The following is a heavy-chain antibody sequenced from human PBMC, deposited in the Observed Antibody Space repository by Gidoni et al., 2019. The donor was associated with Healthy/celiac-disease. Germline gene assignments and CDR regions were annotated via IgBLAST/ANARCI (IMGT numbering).Heavy chain of an antibody. CDR2: INHSGST. Sequence: QVQLQQWGAGLLKPSETLSLTCAVYGRSFSNYYWSWIRQPPGKGLEWIGEINHSGSTNYNSSLKSRVTISVDTSKNQFSLKLSSVTAADTAVYYCARGATETGDFFDYWGQGTLVTVSS. CDR3: ARGATETGDFFDY. V-gene: IGHV4-34*01. CDR1: GRSFSNYY. J-gene: IGHJ4*02. D-gene: IGHD7-27*01.